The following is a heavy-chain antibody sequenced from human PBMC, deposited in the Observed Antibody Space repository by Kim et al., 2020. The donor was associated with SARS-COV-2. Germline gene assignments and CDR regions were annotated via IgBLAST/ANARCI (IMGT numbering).Heavy chain of an antibody. V-gene: IGHV1-69*13. CDR1: GGTFSSYA. Sequence: SVKVSCKASGGTFSSYAISWVRQAPGQGLEWMGGIIPIFGTANYAQKFQGRVTITADESTSTAYMELSSLRSEDTAVYYCARVGVSVYGSGSSLYYGMDVWGQGTTVTVSS. CDR3: ARVGVSVYGSGSSLYYGMDV. D-gene: IGHD3-10*01. J-gene: IGHJ6*02. CDR2: IIPIFGTA.